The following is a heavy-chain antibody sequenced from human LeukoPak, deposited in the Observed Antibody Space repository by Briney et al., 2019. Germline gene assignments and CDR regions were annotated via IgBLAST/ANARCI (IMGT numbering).Heavy chain of an antibody. D-gene: IGHD6-13*01. CDR3: ARPPGIAAAWFYP. CDR1: GGSISSSSYN. J-gene: IGHJ5*02. V-gene: IGHV4-39*01. Sequence: SETLSLTCTVSGGSISSSSYNWGWIRQSPGKGLEWIGTIDNSGSAYYNPSLKSRVTISVDTSKDQLSLKVTSVTAADTAVYYCARPPGIAAAWFYPWGQGTLVTVSP. CDR2: IDNSGSA.